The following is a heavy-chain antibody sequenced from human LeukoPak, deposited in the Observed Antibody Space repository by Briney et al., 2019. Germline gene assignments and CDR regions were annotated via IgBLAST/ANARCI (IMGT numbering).Heavy chain of an antibody. CDR3: AREGSGWYYFDY. CDR2: IIPIFGTA. V-gene: IGHV1-69*05. Sequence: ASVMVSCKASGGTFSSYAISWVRQAPGQGLEWMGGIIPIFGTANYAQKFQGRVTITTDESTSTAYMELSSLRSEDTAVYYCAREGSGWYYFDYWGQGTLVTVSS. D-gene: IGHD6-19*01. CDR1: GGTFSSYA. J-gene: IGHJ4*02.